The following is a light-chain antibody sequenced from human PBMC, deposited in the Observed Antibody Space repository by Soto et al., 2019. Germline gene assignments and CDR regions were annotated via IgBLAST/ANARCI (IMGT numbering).Light chain of an antibody. V-gene: IGLV2-14*01. Sequence: QSVLTQPASVSGSPGQSITISCTGTNSDVGRYKYVSWCQQHPGKAPKLLIYEVSNRPSGVSDRFSGSKSGNTASLTISGLQAEDEADYYCNSYTSSSTHVFGTGTKVTVL. CDR2: EVS. CDR3: NSYTSSSTHV. CDR1: NSDVGRYKY. J-gene: IGLJ1*01.